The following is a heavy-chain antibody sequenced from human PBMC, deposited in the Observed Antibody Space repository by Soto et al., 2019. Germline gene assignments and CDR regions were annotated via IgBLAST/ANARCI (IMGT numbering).Heavy chain of an antibody. Sequence: SETLSLTCTVSGGSISSGGYYWSWIRQHPGKGLEWIGYIYYSGSTYYNPSLKSRVTISVDTSKNQFSLKLSSVTAADTAVYYCARDQNYYDSSGYYPDPLDIWGQGTMVTVSS. D-gene: IGHD3-22*01. CDR2: IYYSGST. J-gene: IGHJ3*02. CDR1: GGSISSGGYY. V-gene: IGHV4-31*03. CDR3: ARDQNYYDSSGYYPDPLDI.